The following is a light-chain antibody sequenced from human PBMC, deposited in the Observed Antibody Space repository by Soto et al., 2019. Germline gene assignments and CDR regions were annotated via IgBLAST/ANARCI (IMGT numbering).Light chain of an antibody. CDR3: SSYTSSSTPYV. V-gene: IGLV2-14*03. J-gene: IGLJ1*01. CDR2: DVS. CDR1: SSDVGGYNY. Sequence: HCVLTQPASVSGVPGGAITIFCTGNSSDVGGYNYVSWYQHHPGKAPKLMIYDVSNRPSGVSNRFSGSKSGNTASLTISGLQAEDEADYYCSSYTSSSTPYVFGTGTKVTVL.